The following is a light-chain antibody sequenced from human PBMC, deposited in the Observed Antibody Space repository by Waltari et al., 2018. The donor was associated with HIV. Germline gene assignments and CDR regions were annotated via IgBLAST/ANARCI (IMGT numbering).Light chain of an antibody. CDR1: SSDVGAYNF. Sequence: QSALTQPASVSGSPGQSIPISCTGSSSDVGAYNFVSWYQQHPGKAPRVLIYDVTTRPSGVSDRFSGSRSGDTASLTISGLQPEDEADYYCESYTSTSVWVFGGGTRLTVL. CDR2: DVT. CDR3: ESYTSTSVWV. V-gene: IGLV2-14*03. J-gene: IGLJ3*02.